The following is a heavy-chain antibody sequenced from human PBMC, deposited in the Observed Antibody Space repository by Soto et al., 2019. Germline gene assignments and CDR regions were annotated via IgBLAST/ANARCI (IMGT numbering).Heavy chain of an antibody. V-gene: IGHV1-69*12. D-gene: IGHD5-12*01. CDR1: GRTFSSYA. CDR3: ARGNQRWLQLWYFDL. Sequence: QVQLVQSGAEVKKPGSSVKVSCKASGRTFSSYAISWVRQAPGQGLEWMGGIIPIFGTVNYAQKFQGRATITADESTRTAYMELSSLRSEDTAVYYCARGNQRWLQLWYFDLWGRGTLVSVSS. J-gene: IGHJ2*01. CDR2: IIPIFGTV.